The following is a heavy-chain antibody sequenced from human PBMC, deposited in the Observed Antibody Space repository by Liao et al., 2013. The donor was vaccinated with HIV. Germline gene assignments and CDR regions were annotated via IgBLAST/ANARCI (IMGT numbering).Heavy chain of an antibody. Sequence: QVQLQESGPGLVKPSQTLSLTCTVSGGSISSGSYYWSWIRQPAGKGLEWIGRIYTSGSTNYNPVLKSRVTISVDTSKYQFSLKLSSVTAADTAVYYCARRTWIQLWLKSGARFDPWAREPWSPSPQ. CDR3: ARRTWIQLWLKSGARFDP. D-gene: IGHD5-18*01. CDR1: GGSISSGSYY. J-gene: IGHJ5*02. V-gene: IGHV4-61*02. CDR2: IYTSGST.